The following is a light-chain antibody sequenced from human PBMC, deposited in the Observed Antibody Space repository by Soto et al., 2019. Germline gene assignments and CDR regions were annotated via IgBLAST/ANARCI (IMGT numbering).Light chain of an antibody. Sequence: QSALTQPPSASGSPGQSVTISCTGTSSDVGGYPFVSWYQQHPGKAPKVLIYDVNKRPSGVPDRFSGSKSGNTASRTLSGLQAEDEADYYCSSHAGSDDPIVFGTGTKLTVL. CDR2: DVN. J-gene: IGLJ1*01. CDR1: SSDVGGYPF. V-gene: IGLV2-8*01. CDR3: SSHAGSDDPIV.